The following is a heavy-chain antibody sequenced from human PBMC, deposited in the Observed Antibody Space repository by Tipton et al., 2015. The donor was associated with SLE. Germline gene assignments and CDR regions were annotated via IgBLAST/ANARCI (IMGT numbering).Heavy chain of an antibody. D-gene: IGHD1-26*01. CDR2: IHYSGTT. Sequence: TLSLTCTVSGGSITNHYCNWIRQPPGKGLEWIGYIHYSGTTHDNPSLKRRVTMSVDMSKNQFSLRLTSVTAADTAVYYCAGTLGAIAHTVYDAFDIWGQGKMVTVSS. V-gene: IGHV4-59*11. J-gene: IGHJ3*02. CDR1: GGSITNHY. CDR3: AGTLGAIAHTVYDAFDI.